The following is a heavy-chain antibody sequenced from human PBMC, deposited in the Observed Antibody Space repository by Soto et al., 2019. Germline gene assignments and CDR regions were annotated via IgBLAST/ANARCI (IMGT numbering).Heavy chain of an antibody. CDR1: GGSISSYY. CDR2: IYYSGST. J-gene: IGHJ6*03. D-gene: IGHD3-16*01. Sequence: SETLSLTCTVSGGSISSYYWSWIRQPPGKGLEWIGYIYYSGSTNYNPSLKSRVTISVDTSKNQFSLKLSSVTAADTAVYYCARHTDAGRGNYYYYYYMDVWGKGTTVTVSS. V-gene: IGHV4-59*08. CDR3: ARHTDAGRGNYYYYYYMDV.